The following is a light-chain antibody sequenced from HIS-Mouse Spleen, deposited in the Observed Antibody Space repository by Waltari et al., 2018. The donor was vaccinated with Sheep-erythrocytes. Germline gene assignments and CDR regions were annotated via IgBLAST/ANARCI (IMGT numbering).Light chain of an antibody. CDR1: QGIRND. Sequence: AIQMTQSPSSLSASVGDRVTITCRASQGIRNDLGWYQQKPGKAPKLLIYAASSLQSWVPSRFSGSGAGTDFTLTISSLQPEDFATYYCLQDYNYPYTFGQGTKLEIK. V-gene: IGKV1-6*01. CDR2: AAS. J-gene: IGKJ2*01. CDR3: LQDYNYPYT.